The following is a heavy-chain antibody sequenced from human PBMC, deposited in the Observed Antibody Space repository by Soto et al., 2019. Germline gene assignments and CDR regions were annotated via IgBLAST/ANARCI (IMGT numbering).Heavy chain of an antibody. J-gene: IGHJ3*02. CDR2: ISGSGGST. CDR3: AKDQGWVVITKYDAFDI. Sequence: HPGGSLRLSCAASGFTFSSYAMSWVRQAPGKGLEWVSAISGSGGSTYYADSVKGRFTISRDNSKNTLYLQMNSLRAEDTAVYYCAKDQGWVVITKYDAFDIWGQGTMVTVS. D-gene: IGHD3-22*01. CDR1: GFTFSSYA. V-gene: IGHV3-23*01.